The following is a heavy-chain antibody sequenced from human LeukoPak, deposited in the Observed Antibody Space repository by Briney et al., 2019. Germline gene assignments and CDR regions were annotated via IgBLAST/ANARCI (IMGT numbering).Heavy chain of an antibody. V-gene: IGHV4-30-2*01. D-gene: IGHD6-25*01. CDR3: ARVHVSGRRAFDI. J-gene: IGHJ3*02. CDR2: IYFSGTS. CDR1: GGFVGSADYS. Sequence: PSQTLSLTCTVSGGFVGSADYSWSWIRQPPGKGLEWIGHIYFSGTSYHNPSLKSRITISLDPSKNQFSLELTSVTAADTAVYYCARVHVSGRRAFDIWGQGTMVTVSS.